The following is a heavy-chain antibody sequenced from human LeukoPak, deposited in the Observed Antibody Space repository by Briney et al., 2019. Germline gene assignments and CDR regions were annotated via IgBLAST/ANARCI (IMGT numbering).Heavy chain of an antibody. J-gene: IGHJ4*02. CDR1: GFTFSSYG. CDR3: ARVLFDWPTPLGY. Sequence: PGGSLRLSCAASGFTFSSYGMHWVRQAPGKGLEWVAVISYDGSNKYYADSVKGRFTISRDNSKNTLYLQMNSLRAEDAAVYYCARVLFDWPTPLGYWGQGTLVTVSS. D-gene: IGHD3-9*01. V-gene: IGHV3-30*03. CDR2: ISYDGSNK.